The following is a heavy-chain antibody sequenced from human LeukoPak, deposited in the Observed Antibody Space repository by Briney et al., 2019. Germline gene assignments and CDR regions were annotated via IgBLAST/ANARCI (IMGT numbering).Heavy chain of an antibody. D-gene: IGHD3-3*01. Sequence: SETLSLTCAVYGGSFSGYYWSWIRQPPGKGLEWIGEINRSGSTNYNPSLKSRVTISVDTSKNQFSLKLSSVTAADTAVYYCARAYYDFWSGRYFDYWGQGTLVTVSS. CDR2: INRSGST. CDR1: GGSFSGYY. V-gene: IGHV4-34*01. J-gene: IGHJ4*02. CDR3: ARAYYDFWSGRYFDY.